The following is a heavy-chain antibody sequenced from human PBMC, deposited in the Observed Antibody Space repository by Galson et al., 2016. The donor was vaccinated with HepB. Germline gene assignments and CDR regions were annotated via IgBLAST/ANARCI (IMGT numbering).Heavy chain of an antibody. CDR2: IWYDGSNK. D-gene: IGHD6-19*01. CDR3: ARVDYGSGWREGWFDP. J-gene: IGHJ5*02. V-gene: IGHV3-33*01. Sequence: SLRLSCAASGFTFSSYGMHWVRQAPGKGLEWVAVIWYDGSNKYYADSVKGRFTISRDNANNSLYLQMNSLRVEDTAVYYCARVDYGSGWREGWFDPWGQGTLVTVSS. CDR1: GFTFSSYG.